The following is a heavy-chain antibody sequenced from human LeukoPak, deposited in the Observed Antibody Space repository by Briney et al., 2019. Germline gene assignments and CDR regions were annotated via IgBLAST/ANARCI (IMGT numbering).Heavy chain of an antibody. CDR1: EGTFSSYA. CDR2: IIPIFGTA. D-gene: IGHD3-10*01. V-gene: IGHV1-69*13. Sequence: ASVKVSCKASEGTFSSYAISWVRQAPGQRLDWIGGIIPIFGTANYAQKFQGRVTITADESTSTAYMELSSLRSEDTAVYYCARVHGSGSYYSFDYWGQGTLVTVSS. J-gene: IGHJ4*02. CDR3: ARVHGSGSYYSFDY.